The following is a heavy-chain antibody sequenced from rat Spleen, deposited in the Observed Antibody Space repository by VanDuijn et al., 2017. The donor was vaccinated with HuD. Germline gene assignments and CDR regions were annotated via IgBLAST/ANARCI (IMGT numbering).Heavy chain of an antibody. V-gene: IGHV5-19*01. CDR2: ISVSGGSS. CDR3: TRDIGYGPPYYVMDA. D-gene: IGHD1-7*01. J-gene: IGHJ4*01. CDR1: GFTLSDYV. Sequence: EVQLVESGGGLVQPGRSLKLSCAASGFTLSDYVMHWIRQAPTKGLEWVASISVSGGSSHYRDSVKGRFTISRDNAKSTLYLQMNSLRSEDTATYYCTRDIGYGPPYYVMDAWGQGASVTVSS.